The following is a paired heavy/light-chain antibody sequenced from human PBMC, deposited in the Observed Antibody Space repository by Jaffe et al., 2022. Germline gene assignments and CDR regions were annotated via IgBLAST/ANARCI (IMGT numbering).Heavy chain of an antibody. D-gene: IGHD3-9*01. CDR3: TRDSYYDILTGYYTPEWGYFDY. V-gene: IGHV3-49*04. CDR2: IRSKAYGGTT. J-gene: IGHJ4*02. Sequence: EVQLVESGGGLVQPGRSLRLSCTASGFTFGDYAMSWVRQAPGKGLEWVGFIRSKAYGGTTEYAASVKGRFTISRDDSKSIAYLQMNSLKTEDTAVYYCTRDSYYDILTGYYTPEWGYFDYWGQGTLVTVSS. CDR1: GFTFGDYA.
Light chain of an antibody. V-gene: IGKV1D-12*01. J-gene: IGKJ5*01. CDR3: QQANSFPLT. Sequence: DIQMTQSPSSVSASVGDRVTITCRASQGISSWLAWYQQKPGKAPKLLIYAASSLQSGVPSRFSGSGSGTDFTLTISSLQPEDFATYYCQQANSFPLTFGQGTRLEIK. CDR2: AAS. CDR1: QGISSW.